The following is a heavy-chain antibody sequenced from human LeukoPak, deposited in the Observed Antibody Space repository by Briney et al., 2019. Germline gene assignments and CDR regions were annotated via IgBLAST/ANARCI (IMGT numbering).Heavy chain of an antibody. Sequence: SQTLSLTCTVSGDSISSGDYYWSWIRQPPGKGLEWIGYIYYSGSTYYNPSLKSRVTISVDTSKNQFSLKLSSVTAADTAVYYCARQAGITMIVVVWAFDIWGQGTMVTVSS. D-gene: IGHD3-22*01. J-gene: IGHJ3*02. CDR3: ARQAGITMIVVVWAFDI. CDR2: IYYSGST. V-gene: IGHV4-30-4*08. CDR1: GDSISSGDYY.